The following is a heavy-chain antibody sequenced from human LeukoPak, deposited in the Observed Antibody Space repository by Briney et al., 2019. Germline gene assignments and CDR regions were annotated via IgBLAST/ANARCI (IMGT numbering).Heavy chain of an antibody. V-gene: IGHV1-3*01. Sequence: ASVTVACKSSGYTFTNYAIHWVRQAPGQRLEWMGWINAGNGYTKYSQKFQGRVTITRDTSASTAYMELSSLRSEDTAVYYCAGTIPSCPGVSCYSHWFDPWGQGTLVTVPS. D-gene: IGHD2-15*01. CDR1: GYTFTNYA. CDR2: INAGNGYT. J-gene: IGHJ5*02. CDR3: AGTIPSCPGVSCYSHWFDP.